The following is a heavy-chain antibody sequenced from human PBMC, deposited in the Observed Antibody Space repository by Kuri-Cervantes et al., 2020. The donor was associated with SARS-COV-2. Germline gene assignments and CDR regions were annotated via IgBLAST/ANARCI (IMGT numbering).Heavy chain of an antibody. D-gene: IGHD2-21*01. Sequence: GGSLRLSCTASGFIFSDYYMTWIRQAPGKGLEWVSVIYSGGSTYYADSLRGRFTISRDDAKNSLYLQMNSLRAEDTAVYFCARVAGEGPIYYYYMDVWGKGTTVTVSS. CDR3: ARVAGEGPIYYYYMDV. CDR2: IYSGGST. V-gene: IGHV3-66*01. CDR1: GFIFSDYY. J-gene: IGHJ6*03.